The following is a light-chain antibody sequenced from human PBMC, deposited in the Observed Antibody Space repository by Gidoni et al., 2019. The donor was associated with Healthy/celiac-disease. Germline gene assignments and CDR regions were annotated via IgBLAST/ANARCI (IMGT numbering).Light chain of an antibody. V-gene: IGKV3-20*01. CDR1: QSVSSSY. Sequence: EIVLTQSPGTLSLSPGERATLSCRASQSVSSSYLAWYQQKPGQAPRLHTYGASIRATGIPDRFSGSGSGTDCSLTLRRLEPDECAVNYCQPYGSSPSTFGQGTKVEIK. CDR2: GAS. CDR3: QPYGSSPST. J-gene: IGKJ1*01.